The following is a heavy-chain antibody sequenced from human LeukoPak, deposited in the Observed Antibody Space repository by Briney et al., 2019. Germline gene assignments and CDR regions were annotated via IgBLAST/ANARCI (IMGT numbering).Heavy chain of an antibody. Sequence: SETLSLTCTVSGGSISSGSYYWSWIRQPAGKGLEWIGLIYTSGSTNYNPSLKSRVTISVDTSKNQFSLKLSSVTAADTAVYYCARGQWLPVFDFWGQGTLVTVSS. CDR2: IYTSGST. CDR1: GGSISSGSYY. V-gene: IGHV4-61*02. D-gene: IGHD3-22*01. CDR3: ARGQWLPVFDF. J-gene: IGHJ4*02.